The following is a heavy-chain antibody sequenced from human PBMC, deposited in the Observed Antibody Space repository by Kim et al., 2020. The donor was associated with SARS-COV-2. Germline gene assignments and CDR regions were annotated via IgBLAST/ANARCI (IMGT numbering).Heavy chain of an antibody. D-gene: IGHD6-19*01. Sequence: QQFHGRVTITADESPSTAYMELSSLRSEDTAVYYCARVSGLYSSGDAFDIWGQGTMVTVSS. V-gene: IGHV1-69*01. J-gene: IGHJ3*02. CDR3: ARVSGLYSSGDAFDI.